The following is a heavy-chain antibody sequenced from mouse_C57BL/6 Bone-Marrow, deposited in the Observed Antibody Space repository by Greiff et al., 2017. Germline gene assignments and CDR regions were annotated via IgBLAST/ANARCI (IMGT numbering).Heavy chain of an antibody. J-gene: IGHJ4*01. CDR3: ARYYYYGSSYSRDY. V-gene: IGHV1-55*01. CDR2: IYPGSGST. D-gene: IGHD1-1*01. CDR1: GYTFTSYW. Sequence: QVQLQQPGAELVKPGASVKMSCKASGYTFTSYWITWVKQRPGQGLEWIGDIYPGSGSTNYNEKFKSKAPLTVDTSSSTAYMQLSSLTSEDSAVYNCARYYYYGSSYSRDYWGQGTSVTVSS.